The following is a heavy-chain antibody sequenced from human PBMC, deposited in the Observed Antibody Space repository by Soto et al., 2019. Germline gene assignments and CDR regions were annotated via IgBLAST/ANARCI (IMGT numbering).Heavy chain of an antibody. V-gene: IGHV3-30*18. D-gene: IGHD6-25*01. Sequence: PGGSLRLSCAASGFTFSSYGMHWVRQAPGKGLKRVTDISYNGSNTYYADSVKGRFTISRDNSKNTLNLQMNSLRAEDTAIYYCSKLFVETGGSNGWPWSFHFWGQGTLVTVPQ. CDR2: ISYNGSNT. J-gene: IGHJ4*02. CDR3: SKLFVETGGSNGWPWSFHF. CDR1: GFTFSSYG.